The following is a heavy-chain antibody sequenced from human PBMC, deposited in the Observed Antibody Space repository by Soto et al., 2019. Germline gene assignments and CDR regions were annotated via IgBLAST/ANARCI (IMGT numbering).Heavy chain of an antibody. D-gene: IGHD3-10*01. Sequence: GGSLRLSCVASGINFWSRAMSWVRQAPGKGLEWVSTLTDTGGDTKYAVSVRGRFTISRDNSKSTLYLRMSSLRAADSAIYYCARGSKDYYSGSQIFDFWGRGTLVTVSS. CDR1: GINFWSRA. J-gene: IGHJ4*02. V-gene: IGHV3-23*01. CDR2: LTDTGGDT. CDR3: ARGSKDYYSGSQIFDF.